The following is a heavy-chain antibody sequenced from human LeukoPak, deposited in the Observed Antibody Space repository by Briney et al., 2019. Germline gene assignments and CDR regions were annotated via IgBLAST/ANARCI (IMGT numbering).Heavy chain of an antibody. CDR2: ISSSSSYI. V-gene: IGHV3-21*01. J-gene: IGHJ4*02. CDR3: ARDLVVGAEFDY. CDR1: GFTFSSYS. Sequence: PGGSLRLSCAASGFTFSSYSMNWVRQAPRKGLEWVSSISSSSSYIYYADSVKGRFTISRDNAKNSLYLQINGLRAEDTAVYYCARDLVVGAEFDYWGQGTLVTVSS. D-gene: IGHD1-26*01.